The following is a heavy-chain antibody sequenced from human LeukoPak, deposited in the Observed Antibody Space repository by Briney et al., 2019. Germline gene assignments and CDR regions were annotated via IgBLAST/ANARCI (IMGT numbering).Heavy chain of an antibody. J-gene: IGHJ6*02. Sequence: GGSLRLSCAASGFSFSSYGMHWVRRAPGKGLEWISAISASGGGTHYADSVKGRFTISRDNAKNSLYLQMNSLRAEDTAVYYCARYKFGYYYYGMDVWGQGTTVTVSS. CDR2: ISASGGGT. CDR1: GFSFSSYG. CDR3: ARYKFGYYYYGMDV. V-gene: IGHV3-23*01. D-gene: IGHD3-16*01.